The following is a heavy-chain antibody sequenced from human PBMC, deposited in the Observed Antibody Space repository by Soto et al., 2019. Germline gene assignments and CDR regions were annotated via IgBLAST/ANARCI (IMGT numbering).Heavy chain of an antibody. CDR1: GFTFGSYE. Sequence: LXRSCEASGFTFGSYERNCCHQAPGKGLEWVSYISGRGSVIYYADSVRGRFTISRDNAKNSLYLQMNSLRAEDTAIYYCVSDLYPIHFDDCGHGTLVTVSS. CDR2: ISGRGSVI. J-gene: IGHJ4*01. CDR3: VSDLYPIHFDD. D-gene: IGHD5-18*01. V-gene: IGHV3-48*03.